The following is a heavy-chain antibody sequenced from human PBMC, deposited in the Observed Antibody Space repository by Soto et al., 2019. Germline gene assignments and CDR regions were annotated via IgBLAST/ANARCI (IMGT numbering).Heavy chain of an antibody. V-gene: IGHV3-7*03. CDR1: GSSISSHW. CDR3: ARGEEWLLLSLQGVFDQ. D-gene: IGHD3-3*01. J-gene: IGHJ4*02. Sequence: SLRLSCAASGSSISSHWMSWVRQAPGKGLEWVANINQDGTKIHYVDSVKGRFTISRDNAKNSLHLQLSSLRADDTAVYFCARGEEWLLLSLQGVFDQWGQGPLVTVSS. CDR2: INQDGTKI.